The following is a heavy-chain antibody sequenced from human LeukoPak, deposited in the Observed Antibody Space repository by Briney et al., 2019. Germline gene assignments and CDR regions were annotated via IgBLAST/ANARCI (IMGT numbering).Heavy chain of an antibody. CDR3: ARGRRITMVRGFAFDI. CDR2: IYYSGST. Sequence: SETLSLTCTVSGGSISSYYWSWIRQPPGKGLEWIGSIYYSGSTYYNPSLKSRVTILVDTSKYQFSLKLSSVTAADTAVYYCARGRRITMVRGFAFDIWGQGTMVTVSS. V-gene: IGHV4-59*12. D-gene: IGHD3-10*01. J-gene: IGHJ3*02. CDR1: GGSISSYY.